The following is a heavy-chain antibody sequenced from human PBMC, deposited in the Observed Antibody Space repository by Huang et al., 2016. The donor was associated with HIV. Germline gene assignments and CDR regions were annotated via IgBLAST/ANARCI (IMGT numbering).Heavy chain of an antibody. CDR1: GFTFSNYP. Sequence: QVQLVESGGGVVQPGGSLRLACAASGFTFSNYPMHWVRQAPGKGLECVALSSYDAGSTTYCAASVKGRFTISRDNSKNTVYLQMSSLRADDTAVFYCARDVLRGLGYFDVWGRGTLVTVSS. V-gene: IGHV3-30-3*01. D-gene: IGHD4-17*01. CDR2: SSYDAGSTT. J-gene: IGHJ2*01. CDR3: ARDVLRGLGYFDV.